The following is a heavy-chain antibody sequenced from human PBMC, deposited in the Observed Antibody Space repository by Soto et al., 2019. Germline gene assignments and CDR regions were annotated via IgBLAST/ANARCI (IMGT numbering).Heavy chain of an antibody. CDR1: GFTFSSYA. Sequence: GGSLRLSCAASGFTFSSYAMSWVRQAPGKGLEWVSAISGSGGSTYYADSVKGRFTISRDNSKNTLYLQMYSLRAEDTAVYYCAKDRGSYEPLDYYYYGMDVWGQGTTVTVSS. D-gene: IGHD1-26*01. J-gene: IGHJ6*02. CDR3: AKDRGSYEPLDYYYYGMDV. V-gene: IGHV3-23*01. CDR2: ISGSGGST.